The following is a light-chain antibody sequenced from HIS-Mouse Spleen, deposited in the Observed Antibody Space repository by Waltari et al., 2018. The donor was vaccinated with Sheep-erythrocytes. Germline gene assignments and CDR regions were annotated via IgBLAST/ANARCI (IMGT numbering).Light chain of an antibody. J-gene: IGLJ2*01. V-gene: IGLV3-1*01. CDR1: KLGDKY. CDR2: QDS. Sequence: SYELTQPPSVSLSPGQTASITCSGDKLGDKYACWYHQKPGQSPVLVIYQDSKRPSGIPVRFSGSNSGNTATLTISGTQAMDEADYYCQAWDSSTVVFGGGTKLTVL. CDR3: QAWDSSTVV.